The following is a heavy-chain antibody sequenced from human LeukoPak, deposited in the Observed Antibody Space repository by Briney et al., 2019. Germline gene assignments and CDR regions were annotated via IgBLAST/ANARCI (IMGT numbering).Heavy chain of an antibody. J-gene: IGHJ4*02. CDR2: IYTSGST. D-gene: IGHD2-15*01. CDR3: AREAVGWDYFDY. Sequence: SQTLSLTCTVPGGSISSGSYYWSWIRQPAGKGPEWIGRIYTSGSTNYNPSLKSRVTISVDTSKNQFSLKLSSVTAADTAVYYCAREAVGWDYFDYWGQGTLVTVSS. V-gene: IGHV4-61*02. CDR1: GGSISSGSYY.